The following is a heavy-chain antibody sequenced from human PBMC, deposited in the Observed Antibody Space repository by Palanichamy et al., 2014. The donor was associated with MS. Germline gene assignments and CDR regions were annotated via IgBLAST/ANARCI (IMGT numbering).Heavy chain of an antibody. CDR3: AKGRYWTHFDL. J-gene: IGHJ4*02. D-gene: IGHD2-21*01. CDR2: ISYDETIK. CDR1: GFIFSSYG. Sequence: QVQLVESGGGVVQPGTSLRLSCGASGFIFSSYGMHWVRQAPGKGLEWVAFISYDETIKHYADSVNGRFTISGDNSESTVSLQMSSLRGEDTAVYYCAKGRYWTHFDLWGQGTLVTVSS. V-gene: IGHV3-30*18.